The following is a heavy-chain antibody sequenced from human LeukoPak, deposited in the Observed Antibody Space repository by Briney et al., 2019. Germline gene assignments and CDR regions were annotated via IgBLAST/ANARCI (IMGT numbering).Heavy chain of an antibody. V-gene: IGHV4-30-4*01. Sequence: SETLSLTCTVSGGSISSGNSYWSWIRQPQGKGLEWIGYIFYSGSTDYDPSLKSRVTISVDSSKNQFSLKVTSVTAADTAVYYCAKTGGELVFDYWGQGTLVTVSS. CDR3: AKTGGELVFDY. J-gene: IGHJ4*02. CDR1: GGSISSGNSY. CDR2: IFYSGST. D-gene: IGHD1-1*01.